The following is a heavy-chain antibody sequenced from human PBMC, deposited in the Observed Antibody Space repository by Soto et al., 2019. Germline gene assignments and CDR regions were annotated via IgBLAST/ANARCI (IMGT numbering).Heavy chain of an antibody. CDR1: GGTFSSYA. J-gene: IGHJ1*01. CDR2: IIPIFGTA. V-gene: IGHV1-69*06. CDR3: ASGVVVVISPAGYFQH. Sequence: QVQLVQSGAEVKKPGSSVKVSCKASGGTFSSYAISWVRQAPGQGLEWMGVIIPIFGTANSAQKFQSRVTITEDKSTRTAYMELSSLRSEDKAVYYCASGVVVVISPAGYFQHWGQGTLVTVSS. D-gene: IGHD3-22*01.